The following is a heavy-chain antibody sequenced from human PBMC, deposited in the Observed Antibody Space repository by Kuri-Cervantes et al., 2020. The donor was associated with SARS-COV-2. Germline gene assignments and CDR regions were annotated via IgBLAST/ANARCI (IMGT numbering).Heavy chain of an antibody. D-gene: IGHD6-19*01. CDR1: GFTFSSYA. CDR2: ISGSGGST. CDR3: AADVTIAVAGKRNVVDY. V-gene: IGHV3-23*01. Sequence: GGSLRLSCAASGFTFSSYAMSWVRQAPGKGLEWVSAISGSGGSTYYADSVKGRFTISRDNSKNTLYLQMNSLRAEDTAVYYCAADVTIAVAGKRNVVDYWGQGTLVTVSS. J-gene: IGHJ4*02.